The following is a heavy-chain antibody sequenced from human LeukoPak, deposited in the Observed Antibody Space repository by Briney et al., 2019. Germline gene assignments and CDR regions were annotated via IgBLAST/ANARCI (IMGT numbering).Heavy chain of an antibody. J-gene: IGHJ4*02. CDR1: GFTFSSYA. D-gene: IGHD6-13*01. Sequence: GGSLRLSCAASGFTFSSYAMSWVRQAPGKGLERVSTVSGSGGTTYYADSVKGRFTISRDNSKSTLYLQMNSLRAEDTAVYYCAKGNGKAATGSVVDYWGQGTLVTASS. CDR3: AKGNGKAATGSVVDY. CDR2: VSGSGGTT. V-gene: IGHV3-23*01.